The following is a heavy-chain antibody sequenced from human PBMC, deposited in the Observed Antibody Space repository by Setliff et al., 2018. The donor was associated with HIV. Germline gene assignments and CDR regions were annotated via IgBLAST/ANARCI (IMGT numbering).Heavy chain of an antibody. Sequence: PSETLSLTCAVYGGSFCSYYWGWIRQPPGKGLEWIGSIYYSGSTYYNPSLKSRVTLSVDTSKNQFSLKLSSVTAADTAVYYCARAVSHVDYWGQGTLVTVSS. J-gene: IGHJ4*02. V-gene: IGHV4-39*01. D-gene: IGHD6-19*01. CDR3: ARAVSHVDY. CDR2: IYYSGST. CDR1: GGSFCSYY.